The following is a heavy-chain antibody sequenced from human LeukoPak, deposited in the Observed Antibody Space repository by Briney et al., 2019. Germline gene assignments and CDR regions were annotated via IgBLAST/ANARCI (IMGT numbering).Heavy chain of an antibody. CDR3: ARQRAHGTWAFDY. Sequence: PSETLSLTCTVSRGSISSRSDYWWAWIRQPPGQGLEWIGSVYHSGGIYHNPSLKSRLTISVDTSKDHFSLNLASVTAADTAVYYCARQRAHGTWAFDYWGQGTLLTVSS. CDR1: RGSISSRSDY. J-gene: IGHJ4*02. CDR2: VYHSGGI. V-gene: IGHV4-39*01. D-gene: IGHD1-26*01.